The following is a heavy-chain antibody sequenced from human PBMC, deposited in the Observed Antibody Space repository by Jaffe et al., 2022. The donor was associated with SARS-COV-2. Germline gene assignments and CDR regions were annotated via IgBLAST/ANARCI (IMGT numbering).Heavy chain of an antibody. CDR2: ISYDGSNK. J-gene: IGHJ4*02. V-gene: IGHV3-30*03. CDR3: ARGVAVAGTSFIDY. CDR1: GFTFSSYG. D-gene: IGHD6-19*01. Sequence: QVQLVESGGGVVQPGRSLRLSCAASGFTFSSYGMHWVRQAPGKGLEWVAVISYDGSNKYYADSVKGRFTISRDNSKNTLYLQMNSLRAEDTAVYYCARGVAVAGTSFIDYWGQGTLVTVSS.